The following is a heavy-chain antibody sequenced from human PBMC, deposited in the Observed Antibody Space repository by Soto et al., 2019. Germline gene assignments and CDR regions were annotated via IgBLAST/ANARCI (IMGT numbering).Heavy chain of an antibody. CDR3: ARSNNWNYGGENWFDP. V-gene: IGHV1-69*01. CDR1: GGTFSSYA. Sequence: QVQLVQSGAEVKKPGSSVKVSCKASGGTFSSYAISWVRQAPGQGLEWMGGIIPIFGTANYAQKFQGRVTITADESTSSAYMELSSLRSEDTAVYYCARSNNWNYGGENWFDPWGQGTLVTVSS. CDR2: IIPIFGTA. J-gene: IGHJ5*02. D-gene: IGHD1-7*01.